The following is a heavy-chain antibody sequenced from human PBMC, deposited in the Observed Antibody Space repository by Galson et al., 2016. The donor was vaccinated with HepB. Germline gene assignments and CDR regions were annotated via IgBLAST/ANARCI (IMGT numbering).Heavy chain of an antibody. J-gene: IGHJ4*02. CDR1: GYNSGNTYF. V-gene: IGHV4-39*01. Sequence: ETLSLTCTVSGYNSGNTYFWGWIRQPPGRGLEWIASIYDSATSHHNPSLKSRVTISIDTTKNQFALKLSSVTAADTAVYYCARQVGASKVDGFEYWGQGTLVTVSA. CDR2: IYDSATS. CDR3: ARQVGASKVDGFEY. D-gene: IGHD1-26*01.